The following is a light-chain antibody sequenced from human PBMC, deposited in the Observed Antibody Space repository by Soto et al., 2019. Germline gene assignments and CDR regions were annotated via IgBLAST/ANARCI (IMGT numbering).Light chain of an antibody. J-gene: IGKJ5*01. CDR3: QQSYSTSIT. CDR1: QSISTY. CDR2: AAS. V-gene: IGKV1-39*01. Sequence: IQMTQSPSPLSASVGDRVSITCRASQSISTYLNWYQQKPGKAPKLLIYAASTLQSGVPSRFSGSGSGTDFTLTISSLQPEDFATYYCQQSYSTSITFGQGTRLEI.